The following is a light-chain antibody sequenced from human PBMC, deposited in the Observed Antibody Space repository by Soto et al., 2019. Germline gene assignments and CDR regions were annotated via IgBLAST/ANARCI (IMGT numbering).Light chain of an antibody. Sequence: QSALTHPPSVSGAPGQRVTISCAGGSSNIGAGYDVHWYQHIPGTAPKLLIYINTNRPSGVPDRFSGSRSGPSASLAITGLQAQDEAVYFCQSYDSTLKTYVFGIGTKVTVL. CDR1: SSNIGAGYD. CDR2: INT. CDR3: QSYDSTLKTYV. V-gene: IGLV1-40*01. J-gene: IGLJ1*01.